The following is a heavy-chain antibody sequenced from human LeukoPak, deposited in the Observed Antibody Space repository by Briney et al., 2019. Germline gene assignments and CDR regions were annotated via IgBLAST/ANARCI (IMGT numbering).Heavy chain of an antibody. CDR1: GGSISSYY. V-gene: IGHV4-59*01. CDR2: IYYSGST. D-gene: IGHD6-6*01. Sequence: SETLSLTCTVSGGSISSYYWSWIRQPPGKGLEWIGYIYYSGSTNYNPSLKSRVTISVDTSKNQFSLKLSSVTAADTAVYYCARGVSARGAFDIWGQGTMDTVSS. J-gene: IGHJ3*02. CDR3: ARGVSARGAFDI.